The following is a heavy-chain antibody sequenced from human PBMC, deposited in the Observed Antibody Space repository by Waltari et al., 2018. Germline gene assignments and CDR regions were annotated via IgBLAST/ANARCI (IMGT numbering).Heavy chain of an antibody. CDR1: GFTFSSYA. CDR3: AKDQAAVAGLFDY. J-gene: IGHJ4*02. V-gene: IGHV3-23*01. D-gene: IGHD6-19*01. Sequence: EVQLLESGGGLVQPGGSLRLSCAASGFTFSSYAMSWVRRAPGKGWGGVAAMSGSGGSTDDADSVKGRFTISRDNSKNTLYLQMNSLRAEDTAVYYCAKDQAAVAGLFDYWGQGTLVTVSS. CDR2: MSGSGGST.